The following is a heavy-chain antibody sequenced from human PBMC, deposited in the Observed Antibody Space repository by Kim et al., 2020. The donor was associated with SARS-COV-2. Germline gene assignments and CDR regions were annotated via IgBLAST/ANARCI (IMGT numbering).Heavy chain of an antibody. J-gene: IGHJ4*02. CDR3: AGVRSFFGVVRNFDY. Sequence: NPSLQSRVTISVDTSKNQFALKLSSVTAADTAVYYCAGVRSFFGVVRNFDYWGQGTLVTVSS. D-gene: IGHD3-3*01. V-gene: IGHV4-31*02.